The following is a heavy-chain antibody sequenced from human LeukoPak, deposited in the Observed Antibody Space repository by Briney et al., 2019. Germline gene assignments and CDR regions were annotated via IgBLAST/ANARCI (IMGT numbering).Heavy chain of an antibody. D-gene: IGHD6-19*01. CDR3: ARLLGSGWSRAEYFQH. V-gene: IGHV5-51*01. CDR1: GYSFTSYW. Sequence: GEPLKISCKGSGYSFTSYWIGWVRQMPGKGLEWMGIIYPGDSDTRYSPSFQGQVTISADKSISTAYLQWSSLKASDTAMYYCARLLGSGWSRAEYFQHWGQGTLVTVSS. J-gene: IGHJ1*01. CDR2: IYPGDSDT.